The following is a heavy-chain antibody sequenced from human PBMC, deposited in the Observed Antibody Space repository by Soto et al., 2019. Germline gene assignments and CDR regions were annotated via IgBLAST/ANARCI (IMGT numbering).Heavy chain of an antibody. CDR3: AKDFSSHYYGSGSSD. CDR2: ISYDGSNK. D-gene: IGHD3-10*01. V-gene: IGHV3-30*18. J-gene: IGHJ4*02. Sequence: GGSLRLSCAASGFTFSSYGMHWVRQAPGKGLEWVAVISYDGSNKYYADSVKGRFTISRDNSKNTLYLQMNSLRAEDTAVYYCAKDFSSHYYGSGSSDWGQGTLVTVSS. CDR1: GFTFSSYG.